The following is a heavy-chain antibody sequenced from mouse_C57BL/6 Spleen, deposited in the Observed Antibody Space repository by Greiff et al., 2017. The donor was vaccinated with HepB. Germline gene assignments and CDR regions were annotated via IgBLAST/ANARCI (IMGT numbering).Heavy chain of an antibody. V-gene: IGHV1-64*01. Sequence: VQLKQPGAELVKPGASVKLSSKASGYTFTSYWMHWVKQRPGQGLEWIGMIHPNSGSTNYNEKFKSKATLTVDKSSSTAYMQLSSLTSEDSAVYYCARDYYGSSLFAYWGQGTLVTVSA. CDR2: IHPNSGST. J-gene: IGHJ3*01. D-gene: IGHD1-1*01. CDR3: ARDYYGSSLFAY. CDR1: GYTFTSYW.